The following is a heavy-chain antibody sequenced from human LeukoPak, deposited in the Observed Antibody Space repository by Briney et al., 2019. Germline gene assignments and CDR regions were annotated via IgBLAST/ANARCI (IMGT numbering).Heavy chain of an antibody. CDR2: INHSGST. CDR3: ARLDYYYYAMDV. V-gene: IGHV4-34*01. Sequence: SETLSLTCAVYGGAFSGYYWSWIRQPPGKGLEWIGEINHSGSTNYNPSLKSRVTISVDTSKNQSSLKLSSVTAADTAVYYCARLDYYYYAMDVWGKGTTVTVPP. J-gene: IGHJ6*04. CDR1: GGAFSGYY.